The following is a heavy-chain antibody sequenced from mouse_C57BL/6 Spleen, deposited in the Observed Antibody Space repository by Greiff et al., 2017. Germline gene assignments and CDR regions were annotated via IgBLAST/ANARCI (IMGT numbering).Heavy chain of an antibody. J-gene: IGHJ3*01. CDR1: GYTFTDYE. CDR3: TLGVRAY. V-gene: IGHV1-15*01. CDR2: IDPETGGT. D-gene: IGHD2-13*01. Sequence: QVQLKESGAELVRPGASVTLSCKASGYTFTDYEMHWVKQTPVHGLEWIGAIDPETGGTAYNQKFKGKAILTADTSSSTAYMELRSLTSEDSAVYYCTLGVRAYWGQGTLVTVSA.